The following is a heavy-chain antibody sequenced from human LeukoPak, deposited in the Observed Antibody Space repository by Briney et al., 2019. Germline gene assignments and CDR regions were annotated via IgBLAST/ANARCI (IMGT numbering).Heavy chain of an antibody. D-gene: IGHD3-10*01. CDR3: ARGRDNYGSGDS. J-gene: IGHJ4*02. V-gene: IGHV4-61*08. CDR1: GGSVSSGGYY. CDR2: VCYDVTS. Sequence: SVTLSLTCTVSGGSVSSGGYYWNWIRQPPGKGLECLGSVCYDVTSIYNPSLKSRVTISIDSSNNQFSLRLSSVTAADTAVYYCARGRDNYGSGDSWGQGILVTVS.